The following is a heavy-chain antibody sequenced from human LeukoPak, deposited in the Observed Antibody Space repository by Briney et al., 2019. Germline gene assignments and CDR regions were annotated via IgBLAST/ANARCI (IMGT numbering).Heavy chain of an antibody. D-gene: IGHD4-17*01. Sequence: GASVKVSCKASGYTFIRYGFSWVRQAPGQGLEWMGRIIPILGIANYAQKFQGRVTITADKSTSTAYMELSSLRSEDTAVYYCARHDYGALDAFDIWGQGTMVTVSS. J-gene: IGHJ3*02. CDR1: GYTFIRYG. CDR3: ARHDYGALDAFDI. V-gene: IGHV1-69*04. CDR2: IIPILGIA.